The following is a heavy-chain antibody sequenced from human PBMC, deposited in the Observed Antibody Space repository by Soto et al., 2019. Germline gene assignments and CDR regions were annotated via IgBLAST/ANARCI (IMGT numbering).Heavy chain of an antibody. D-gene: IGHD3-10*01. J-gene: IGHJ6*02. V-gene: IGHV3-33*01. CDR3: GRNGGGFGGTLDYYYYGMDV. CDR1: GFTFSSYG. CDR2: IWYDGSNK. Sequence: QVQLVESGGGVVQPGRSLRLSCAASGFTFSSYGMHWVRQAPGKGLEWVAVIWYDGSNKYYADSVKGRFTISRDNSKNTLHLQMNSLRAEDTAVYYCGRNGGGFGGTLDYYYYGMDVWGQGTTVTVSS.